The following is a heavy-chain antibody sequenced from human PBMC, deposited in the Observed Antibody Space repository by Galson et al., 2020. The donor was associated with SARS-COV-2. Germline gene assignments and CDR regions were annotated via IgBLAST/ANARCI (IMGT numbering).Heavy chain of an antibody. J-gene: IGHJ4*02. CDR2: IYYSGST. V-gene: IGHV4-39*01. CDR1: GGSISSNSYY. CDR3: ARQSHYSSSWYPDY. D-gene: IGHD6-13*01. Sequence: SETLSLTCTVSGGSISSNSYYWGWIRQPPGKGLEWIGSIYYSGSTYYNPSLKSRVTISVDTSKNQFSLKLSSVTAADTAVYYCARQSHYSSSWYPDYWGQGTLVTVSS.